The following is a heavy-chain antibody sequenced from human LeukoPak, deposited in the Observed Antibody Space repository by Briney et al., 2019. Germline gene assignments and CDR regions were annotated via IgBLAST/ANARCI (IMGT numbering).Heavy chain of an antibody. CDR3: AKSRCSTTSCYTHHFDY. CDR2: ISAGGGNT. D-gene: IGHD2-2*02. J-gene: IGHJ4*02. CDR1: GFTFSSYA. Sequence: GGSLRLSCAASGFTFSSYAMSWVRQAPGKGLEWVSAISAGGGNTYYADSVKGRFTISRDNTRNTLYLQMNSLRAEDTAVYYCAKSRCSTTSCYTHHFDYWGQGTLVTVSS. V-gene: IGHV3-23*01.